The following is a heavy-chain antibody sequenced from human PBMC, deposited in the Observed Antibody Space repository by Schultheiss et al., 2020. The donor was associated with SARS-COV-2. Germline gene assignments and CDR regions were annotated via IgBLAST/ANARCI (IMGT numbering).Heavy chain of an antibody. CDR3: ARDDSGYDYPYYYYGMDV. CDR2: ISYDGYNK. D-gene: IGHD5-12*01. CDR1: GFTFSSYA. V-gene: IGHV3-30-3*01. J-gene: IGHJ6*02. Sequence: GGSLRLSCAASGFTFSSYAMHWVRQAPGKGLEWVAVISYDGYNKYYADSVKGRFTISRDNAKNTLYLQMNGLRAEDTAVYYCARDDSGYDYPYYYYGMDVWGQGTTVTVAS.